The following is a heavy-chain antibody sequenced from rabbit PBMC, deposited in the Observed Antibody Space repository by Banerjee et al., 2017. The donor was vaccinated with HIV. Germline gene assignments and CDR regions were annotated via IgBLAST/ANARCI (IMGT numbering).Heavy chain of an antibody. CDR2: IYTGDGST. J-gene: IGHJ4*01. Sequence: QSLEESGGGLVKPGASLTLTCTASGFSFSSGYDMCWVRQAPGKGLEWIACIYTGDGSTYYASWARGRCTISKASSTTVTLQMTSLTAADTATYFCARYVGSGDYYNLWGQGTLVTVS. D-gene: IGHD8-1*01. CDR1: GFSFSSGYD. CDR3: ARYVGSGDYYNL. V-gene: IGHV1S40*01.